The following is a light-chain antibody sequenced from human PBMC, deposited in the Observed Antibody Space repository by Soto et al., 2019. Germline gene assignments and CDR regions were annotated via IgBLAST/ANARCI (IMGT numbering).Light chain of an antibody. CDR3: QLYGRSQPRR. CDR2: GAS. Sequence: EIVLTQSPGTLSLSPGERATLSCRASQSVSSTYLGWYQQKPGQAPRLLIYGASSRATGIPDRFSGSGSGTDFTLPIAKRKHEYFAVDYFQLYGRSQPRRFGQGNKVEIK. J-gene: IGKJ1*01. CDR1: QSVSSTY. V-gene: IGKV3-20*01.